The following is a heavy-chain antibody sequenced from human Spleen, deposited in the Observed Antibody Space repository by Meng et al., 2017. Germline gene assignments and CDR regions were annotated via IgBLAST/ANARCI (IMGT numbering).Heavy chain of an antibody. CDR2: FNPKSGGS. D-gene: IGHD6-19*01. V-gene: IGHV1-2*06. CDR3: ARTSVAPRVEWFDP. J-gene: IGHJ5*02. CDR1: GYTFTDYF. Sequence: LVLPGAEVKRPGDSVKVSRQASGYTFTDYFTHWVRQAPGQGLEWMGRFNPKSGGSNSAQRFQGRVTMTRDTSISTAYMELSRLSSDDTAVYYCARTSVAPRVEWFDPWGQGTLVTVSS.